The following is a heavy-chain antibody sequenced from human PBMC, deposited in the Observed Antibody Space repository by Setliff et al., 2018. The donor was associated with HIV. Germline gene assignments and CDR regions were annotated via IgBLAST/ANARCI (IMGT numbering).Heavy chain of an antibody. CDR1: GASISSYY. Sequence: PSETLSLTCSVSGASISSYYWSWIRQPPGKGLEWIGDISPTGNTNYNPSLKSRVTISTDTSKNQFSLNVRSVTAADTAVYFCAKSSPSIGYISDHWGQGTLVTVSS. CDR3: AKSSPSIGYISDH. V-gene: IGHV4-59*03. D-gene: IGHD5-12*01. CDR2: ISPTGNT. J-gene: IGHJ4*02.